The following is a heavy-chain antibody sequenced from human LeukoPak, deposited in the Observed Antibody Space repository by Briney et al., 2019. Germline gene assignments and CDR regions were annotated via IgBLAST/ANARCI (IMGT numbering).Heavy chain of an antibody. CDR1: GGSFSGYY. V-gene: IGHV4-34*01. Sequence: SETLSLTCAVYGGSFSGYYWSWIRQPPGKGLEWIGEINHSGSTNYNPSLKSRVTISVDTSKNQFSLKLSSVTAADTAVYYCARGVYGDYGPYYFDYWGQGTLVTVSS. CDR3: ARGVYGDYGPYYFDY. D-gene: IGHD4-17*01. J-gene: IGHJ4*02. CDR2: INHSGST.